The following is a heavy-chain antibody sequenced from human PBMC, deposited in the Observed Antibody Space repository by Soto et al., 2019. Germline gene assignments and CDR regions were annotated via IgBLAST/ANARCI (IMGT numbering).Heavy chain of an antibody. CDR2: ISHDGSYK. CDR3: AKGLLAIVGTTLPRDAFNI. CDR1: GFSFTTYV. D-gene: IGHD1-26*01. V-gene: IGHV3-30*18. J-gene: IGHJ3*02. Sequence: QVQLVESGGGVVQPGRSLRLSCAASGFSFTTYVMHWVRHAPGKGLEWVAVISHDGSYKYYGDAVKGRFTISRDTSKNAVYLEMNSRRPEDTAVYYCAKGLLAIVGTTLPRDAFNIWGQGTMVTVSS.